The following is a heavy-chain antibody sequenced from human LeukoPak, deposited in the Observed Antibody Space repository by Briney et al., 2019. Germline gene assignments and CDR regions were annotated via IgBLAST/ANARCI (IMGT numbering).Heavy chain of an antibody. CDR1: GGSISNYY. D-gene: IGHD5-12*01. CDR3: ARETGNSNMDV. CDR2: ISYSGST. Sequence: SETLSLTCTVSGGSISNYYWSWIRQPPGKGLEWIGYISYSGSTNYNPSLQSRVTMSVDTSKNQFSLTLPSVTAAETAVYYCARETGNSNMDVWGQGTTVTVSS. V-gene: IGHV4-59*12. J-gene: IGHJ6*02.